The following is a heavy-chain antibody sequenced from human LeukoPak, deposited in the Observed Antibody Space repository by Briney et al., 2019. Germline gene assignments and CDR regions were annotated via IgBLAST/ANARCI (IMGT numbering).Heavy chain of an antibody. Sequence: GASVKVSCKASGYTFTIYYMHWVRQAPGQGLEWMGLINPSGGSTSYAQKFQGRVTMTRDTSTSTVYMELSSLRSEDTAVYYCAREEDCSSTSCHVPFDYWGQGTLVTVSS. J-gene: IGHJ4*02. CDR2: INPSGGST. CDR1: GYTFTIYY. V-gene: IGHV1-46*01. CDR3: AREEDCSSTSCHVPFDY. D-gene: IGHD2-2*01.